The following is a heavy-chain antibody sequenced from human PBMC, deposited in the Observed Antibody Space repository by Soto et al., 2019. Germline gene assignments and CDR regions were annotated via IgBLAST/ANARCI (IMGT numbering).Heavy chain of an antibody. CDR1: GYSFTGYF. Sequence: ASVKVSCIASGYSFTGYFMLWLRQAPGQGLEGMGWIITNSGGTNYAHKVQGRGTMTRDTSISTAYMELSRLRSDDTAVYYCASFGTYYYESSGLPPYYYGMDVWGQGTTVTVSS. J-gene: IGHJ6*02. CDR3: ASFGTYYYESSGLPPYYYGMDV. CDR2: IITNSGGT. V-gene: IGHV1-2*07. D-gene: IGHD3-22*01.